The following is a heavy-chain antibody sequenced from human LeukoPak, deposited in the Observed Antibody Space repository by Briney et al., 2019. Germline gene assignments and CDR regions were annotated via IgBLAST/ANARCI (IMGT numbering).Heavy chain of an antibody. CDR2: IYPGDSDT. Sequence: GESLKISCKGSGYSFTSYWIGWVRQMPGKGLEWMGIIYPGDSDTRYSPSFQGQVTISADKSISTAYLQWSSLKASDTAMYYCASLDELTGDPDDAFDIWGQGTMVTVSS. V-gene: IGHV5-51*01. CDR1: GYSFTSYW. CDR3: ASLDELTGDPDDAFDI. D-gene: IGHD7-27*01. J-gene: IGHJ3*02.